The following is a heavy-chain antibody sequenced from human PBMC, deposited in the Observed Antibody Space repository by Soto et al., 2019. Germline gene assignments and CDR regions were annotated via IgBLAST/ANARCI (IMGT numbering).Heavy chain of an antibody. J-gene: IGHJ3*02. Sequence: EVQLVESGGGLVKPGGSLRLSCAASGFTFSSYSMNWVRQAPGKGLEWVSSISSSSSYIYYADSVKGRFTISRDNAKNSVYLQMNSLRAEDTAVYYCARDPDIVVVVAASNAFDIWGQGTMVTVSS. V-gene: IGHV3-21*01. CDR3: ARDPDIVVVVAASNAFDI. D-gene: IGHD2-15*01. CDR2: ISSSSSYI. CDR1: GFTFSSYS.